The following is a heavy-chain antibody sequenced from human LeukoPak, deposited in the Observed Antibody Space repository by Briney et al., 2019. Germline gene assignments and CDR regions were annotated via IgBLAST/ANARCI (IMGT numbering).Heavy chain of an antibody. CDR2: ISAYNGNT. CDR3: ARGLPYYSGYDPELDY. CDR1: GYTFTSYG. J-gene: IGHJ4*02. V-gene: IGHV1-18*01. Sequence: ASVKVSCKASGYTFTSYGISWVRQAPGQGLEWMGWISAYNGNTNYAQKLQGRVTMTTDTSTSTAYMELRSLRSDDTAVYYCARGLPYYSGYDPELDYWGQGTLVTVSS. D-gene: IGHD5-12*01.